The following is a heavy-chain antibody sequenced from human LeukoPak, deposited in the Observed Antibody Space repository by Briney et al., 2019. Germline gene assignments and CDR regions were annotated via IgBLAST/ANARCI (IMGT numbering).Heavy chain of an antibody. V-gene: IGHV3-23*01. CDR3: AKCCSSGWYNWFDP. CDR1: GFTFSSYG. D-gene: IGHD6-19*01. J-gene: IGHJ5*02. CDR2: ISGSGGST. Sequence: GGSLRLSCAASGFTFSSYGMSWVRQAPGKGLEWVSAISGSGGSTYYADSVKGRFTISRDNSKNTLYLQMNSLRAEDTAVYYCAKCCSSGWYNWFDPWGQGTLVTVSS.